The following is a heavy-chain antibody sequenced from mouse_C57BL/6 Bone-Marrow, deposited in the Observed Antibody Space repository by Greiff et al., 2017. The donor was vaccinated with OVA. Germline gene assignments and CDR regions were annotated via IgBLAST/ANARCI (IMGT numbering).Heavy chain of an antibody. J-gene: IGHJ2*01. D-gene: IGHD2-3*01. CDR3: ARDGYWDYFDY. CDR2: IDPSDSYT. CDR1: GYTFTSYW. Sequence: QVQLQQPGAELVMPGASVKLSCKASGYTFTSYWMHWVKQRPGQGLEWIGEIDPSDSYTNYNQKFKGKSTLTVDKSSSTAYMQLSSLTSEYSAVYSCARDGYWDYFDYWGQGTTLTVSS. V-gene: IGHV1-69*01.